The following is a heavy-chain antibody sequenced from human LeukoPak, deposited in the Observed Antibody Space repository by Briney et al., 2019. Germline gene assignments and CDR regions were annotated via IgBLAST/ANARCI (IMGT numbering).Heavy chain of an antibody. CDR3: ARDLGGYFGAFDI. J-gene: IGHJ3*02. Sequence: GGSLRLSCAASGFTFSSYSMNWVRQAPGQGLEWVSSISSSSSYIYYADSVKGRFTISRDNAKKSLYLQMNSLMAEDTAVYYCARDLGGYFGAFDIWGQGTMVTVSS. V-gene: IGHV3-21*01. D-gene: IGHD3-16*01. CDR2: ISSSSSYI. CDR1: GFTFSSYS.